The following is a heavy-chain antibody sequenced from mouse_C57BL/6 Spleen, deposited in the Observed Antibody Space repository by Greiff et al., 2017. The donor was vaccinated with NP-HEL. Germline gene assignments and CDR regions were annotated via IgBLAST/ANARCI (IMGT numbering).Heavy chain of an antibody. CDR2: IYPRDGST. V-gene: IGHV1-78*01. Sequence: VKLLESDAELVKPGASVKISCKVSGYTFTDHTIHWMKQRPEQGLEWIGYIYPRDGSTKYNEKFKGKATLTADKSSSTAYMQLNSLTSEDSAVYFCAREGDYGNPWFAYWGQGTLVTVAA. CDR1: GYTFTDHT. J-gene: IGHJ3*01. D-gene: IGHD2-1*01. CDR3: AREGDYGNPWFAY.